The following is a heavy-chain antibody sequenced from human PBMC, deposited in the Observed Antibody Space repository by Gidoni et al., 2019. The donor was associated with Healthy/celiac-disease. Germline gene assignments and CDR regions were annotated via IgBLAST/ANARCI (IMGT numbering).Heavy chain of an antibody. CDR2: IIPILGIA. CDR3: ASSIDCSGGSCSPH. J-gene: IGHJ2*01. Sequence: QVQLVQSGAEVKKPGSSVKVSCTASGGTFSSYAISWVRQAPGQGLEWMGRIIPILGIANYAQKFQGRVTITADKSTSTAYMELSSLRSEDTAVYYCASSIDCSGGSCSPHWGRGTLVTVSS. V-gene: IGHV1-69*04. D-gene: IGHD2-15*01. CDR1: GGTFSSYA.